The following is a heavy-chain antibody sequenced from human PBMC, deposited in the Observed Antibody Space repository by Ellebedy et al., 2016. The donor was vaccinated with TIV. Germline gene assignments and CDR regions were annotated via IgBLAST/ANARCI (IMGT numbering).Heavy chain of an antibody. J-gene: IGHJ3*02. V-gene: IGHV3-23*01. D-gene: IGHD1-26*01. CDR2: ISDSGSNT. Sequence: GESLKISCAASGLTFSNNAMSWVRQAPGKGLEWVSAISDSGSNTYYADSVKGRFTISRDNSKNTLYLRMDSLRVEDTAIYYCADDPWGVGHAFDIWGQGTMVTVSS. CDR3: ADDPWGVGHAFDI. CDR1: GLTFSNNA.